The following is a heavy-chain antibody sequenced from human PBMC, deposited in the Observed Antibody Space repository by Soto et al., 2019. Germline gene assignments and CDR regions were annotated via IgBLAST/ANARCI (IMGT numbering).Heavy chain of an antibody. V-gene: IGHV3-30*18. CDR3: AKGGRQWLVTSDFNY. CDR1: GFTFSDYA. CDR2: VSHDGRNT. J-gene: IGHJ4*02. D-gene: IGHD6-19*01. Sequence: VPLVESGGGVVQPGRSLRLSCAASGFTFSDYAMHWVRQAPGKGLEWVAVVSHDGRNTHYADSVKGRFTISRDSSRNRVSLEITSLRAEDTAVYYCAKGGRQWLVTSDFNYRGQGALVTVSS.